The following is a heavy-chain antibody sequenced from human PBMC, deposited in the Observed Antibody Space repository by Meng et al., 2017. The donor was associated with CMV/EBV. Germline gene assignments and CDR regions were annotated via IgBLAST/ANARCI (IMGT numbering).Heavy chain of an antibody. D-gene: IGHD3-3*01. CDR3: ARGALGIFGVVIIRCYFDY. J-gene: IGHJ4*02. V-gene: IGHV3-48*03. CDR2: ISSSGSTI. CDR1: GFTFSSYE. Sequence: GGSLRLSCAASGFTFSSYEMNWVRQAPGKGLEWVSYISSSGSTIYYADSVKGRFTISRDNAKNSLYLQMNSLRAEDTAVYYCARGALGIFGVVIIRCYFDYWGQGTLVTVSS.